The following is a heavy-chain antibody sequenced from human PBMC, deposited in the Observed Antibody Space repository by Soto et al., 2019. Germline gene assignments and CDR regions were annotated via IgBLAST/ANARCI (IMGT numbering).Heavy chain of an antibody. Sequence: EVQLVESGGGLVQPGGSLRLSCAASGFTFRSYWMHWVRQAPGKGLVWVSRINSDGSSTSYADSVKGRFTISRDNAKNTLYLQMSSLRAEDTAVYYCVRTSLVVAAATREDYWGQGTLFTVSS. V-gene: IGHV3-74*01. CDR2: INSDGSST. CDR1: GFTFRSYW. D-gene: IGHD2-15*01. CDR3: VRTSLVVAAATREDY. J-gene: IGHJ4*02.